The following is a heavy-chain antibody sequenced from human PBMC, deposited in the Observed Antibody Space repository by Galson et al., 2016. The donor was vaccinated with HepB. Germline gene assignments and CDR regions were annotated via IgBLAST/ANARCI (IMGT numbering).Heavy chain of an antibody. CDR2: ISGTGGST. CDR1: GFAFSSSA. J-gene: IGHJ4*02. V-gene: IGHV3-23*01. CDR3: AKAGGVIDTAFDY. D-gene: IGHD5-18*01. Sequence: SLRLSCAASGFAFSSSAMSWVRRAPGEGLEWVSTISGTGGSTYYADSVTGRFTISRDNSKNTLYLQMNSLRAEDTAVYYCAKAGGVIDTAFDYWGQGNLVTVSS.